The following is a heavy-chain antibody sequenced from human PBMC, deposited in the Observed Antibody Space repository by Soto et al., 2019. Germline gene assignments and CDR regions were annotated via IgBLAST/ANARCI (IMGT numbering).Heavy chain of an antibody. Sequence: SETLSLTCTVSGGSISSGGYYWSWIRQHPGKGLEWIGYIYYSGSTYYNPSLKSRVTISVDTSNNQFSLKLSSVTAADTAVYYCARDVGLVVPAAMGWFDPWGQGTLVTVSS. CDR2: IYYSGST. CDR3: ARDVGLVVPAAMGWFDP. V-gene: IGHV4-31*03. D-gene: IGHD2-2*01. CDR1: GGSISSGGYY. J-gene: IGHJ5*02.